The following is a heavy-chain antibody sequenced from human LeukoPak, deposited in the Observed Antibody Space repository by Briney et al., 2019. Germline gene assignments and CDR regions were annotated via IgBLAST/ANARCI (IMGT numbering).Heavy chain of an antibody. CDR1: GYTFTSYG. CDR3: ARAEYQLLTGGPWFDP. J-gene: IGHJ5*02. V-gene: IGHV1-18*01. D-gene: IGHD2-2*01. Sequence: GASVKVSCKASGYTFTSYGISWVRQAPGQGLEWMGWISAYNGNTNYAQKFQGRVTITADKSTSTAYMELSSLRSEDTAVYYCARAEYQLLTGGPWFDPWGQGTLVTVSS. CDR2: ISAYNGNT.